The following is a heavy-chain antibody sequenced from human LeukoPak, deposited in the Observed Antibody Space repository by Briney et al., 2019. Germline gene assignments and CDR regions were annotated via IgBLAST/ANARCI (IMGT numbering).Heavy chain of an antibody. CDR2: IGGSGGST. CDR1: GFTFSSYA. CDR3: ARGVDIVATIINFDY. V-gene: IGHV3-23*01. D-gene: IGHD5-12*01. J-gene: IGHJ4*02. Sequence: PGGSLRLSCAASGFTFSSYAMSWVRQAPGKGLEWVSAIGGSGGSTYYADSVKGRFTISRDNSKNTLYLQMNSLRAEDTAVYYCARGVDIVATIINFDYWGQGTLVTVSS.